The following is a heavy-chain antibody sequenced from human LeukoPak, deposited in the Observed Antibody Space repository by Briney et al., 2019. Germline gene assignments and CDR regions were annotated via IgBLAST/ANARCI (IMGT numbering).Heavy chain of an antibody. J-gene: IGHJ4*02. CDR2: IIYDGSNK. Sequence: GRSLRLSCAASGFTFSIYGMHWVREAPGKGLEWVAAIIYDGSNKYYADSVKGRFTISRDNSKNPLDLQMSSLRAEDTAVYYCAKDPSYTAAGIDYWGQGTLVTVSS. D-gene: IGHD6-13*01. CDR1: GFTFSIYG. CDR3: AKDPSYTAAGIDY. V-gene: IGHV3-30*18.